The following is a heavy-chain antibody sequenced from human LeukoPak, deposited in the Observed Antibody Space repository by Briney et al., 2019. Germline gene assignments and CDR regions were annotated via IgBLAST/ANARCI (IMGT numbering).Heavy chain of an antibody. Sequence: GGSLRLSCAASGFTFSTYAMSWVRQAPGKGLEWVSGISGSGDNTNYADSVKGRFTISRDNSKNTLFLHMNSLRAEDTAVYSCAKGYYGSGSYGWFDYWGQGTLVTVSS. CDR3: AKGYYGSGSYGWFDY. J-gene: IGHJ4*02. CDR1: GFTFSTYA. V-gene: IGHV3-23*01. D-gene: IGHD3-10*01. CDR2: ISGSGDNT.